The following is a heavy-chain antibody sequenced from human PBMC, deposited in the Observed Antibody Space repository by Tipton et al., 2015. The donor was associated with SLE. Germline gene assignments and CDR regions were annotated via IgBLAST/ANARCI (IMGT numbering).Heavy chain of an antibody. CDR3: ARGGTWAFDY. J-gene: IGHJ4*02. CDR1: GGSISSGGYS. CDR2: IYHSGST. Sequence: TLSLTCAVSGGSISSGGYSWSWIRQPPGKGLEWIGYIYHSGSTYYNPSLKSRVTISVGRSKNQFSLKLSSVTAADTAVYYCARGGTWAFDYWGQGTLVTVSS. V-gene: IGHV4-30-2*01. D-gene: IGHD1-1*01.